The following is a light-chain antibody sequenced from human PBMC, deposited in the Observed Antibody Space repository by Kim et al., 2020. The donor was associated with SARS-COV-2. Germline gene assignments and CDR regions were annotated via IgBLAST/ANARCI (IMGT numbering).Light chain of an antibody. Sequence: QSVVTQAASVSGSPGQSITISCTGTSSDIGDYNYVSWYQQCPGKAPKLLIYDVNKRPSGVSIRFSGSKSGNTAYLTISRLRAEDEADYYCSSYTSSTTWVFGGGTQLTVL. J-gene: IGLJ3*02. CDR2: DVN. CDR3: SSYTSSTTWV. V-gene: IGLV2-14*03. CDR1: SSDIGDYNY.